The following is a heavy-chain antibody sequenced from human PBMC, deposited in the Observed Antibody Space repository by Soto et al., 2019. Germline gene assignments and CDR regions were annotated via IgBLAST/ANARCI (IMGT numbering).Heavy chain of an antibody. D-gene: IGHD3-9*01. CDR2: IYYSGST. V-gene: IGHV4-31*03. J-gene: IGHJ5*02. CDR3: ARVKAKGDWPYPNWFDP. CDR1: GGSISSGGYY. Sequence: QVQLQESGPGLVKPSQTLSLTCTVSGGSISSGGYYWSWIRQHPGKGLEWIGYIYYSGSTYYNPALKSRVTISVDTSKNQFSLKLSSVTAADTAVYYCARVKAKGDWPYPNWFDPWGQGTLVTVSS.